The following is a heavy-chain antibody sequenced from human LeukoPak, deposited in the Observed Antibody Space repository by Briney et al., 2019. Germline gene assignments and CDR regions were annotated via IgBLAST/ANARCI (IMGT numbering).Heavy chain of an antibody. Sequence: GGSLRLSCTASGFTFSTYGMHWVRQPPGKGLEWVAVIWYDGSNKYYADSVQGRFTIFRDNSKNTLYLQMNSLRAEDTAVYYCASRYYDFWSGYPSAFDDYWGQGTLVTVSS. J-gene: IGHJ4*02. CDR2: IWYDGSNK. CDR3: ASRYYDFWSGYPSAFDDY. CDR1: GFTFSTYG. V-gene: IGHV3-33*01. D-gene: IGHD3-3*01.